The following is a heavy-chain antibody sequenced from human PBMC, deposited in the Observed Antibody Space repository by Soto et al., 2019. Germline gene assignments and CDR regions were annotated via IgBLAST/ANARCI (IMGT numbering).Heavy chain of an antibody. CDR3: ASGHVAVAGAYYYYGMDV. D-gene: IGHD6-19*01. V-gene: IGHV1-8*01. CDR1: GYTFTSYD. CDR2: MNPNSGNT. Sequence: QVQLVQSGAEVKKPGASVKVSCKASGYTFTSYDINWVRQATGQGLEWMGWMNPNSGNTGYAQKFQGRVTMTRNTSISTAYMELSSLRSEDTAVYYCASGHVAVAGAYYYYGMDVWGQGTTVTVSS. J-gene: IGHJ6*02.